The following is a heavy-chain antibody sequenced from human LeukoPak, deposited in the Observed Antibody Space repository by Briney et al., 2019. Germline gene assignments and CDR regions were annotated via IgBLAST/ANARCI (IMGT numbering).Heavy chain of an antibody. Sequence: SETLSLTCAVYGGSFSGYYWSWIRQPPGKGLEWIGEINHSGSTNYNPSPKSRVTISVDTSKNQFSLKLSSVTAADTAVYYCARWDFWSGYYTGKVTNYYYYYMDVWGKGTTVTVS. CDR3: ARWDFWSGYYTGKVTNYYYYYMDV. CDR2: INHSGST. D-gene: IGHD3-3*01. V-gene: IGHV4-34*01. CDR1: GGSFSGYY. J-gene: IGHJ6*03.